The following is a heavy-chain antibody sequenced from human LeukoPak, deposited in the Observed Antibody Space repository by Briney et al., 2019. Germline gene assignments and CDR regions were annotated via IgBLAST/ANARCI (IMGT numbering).Heavy chain of an antibody. D-gene: IGHD3-3*01. V-gene: IGHV4-59*01. Sequence: KTSETLSLTCTVSGGSINSYYWSWIRQPPGKGLEWIGYIYYSGSTNYNPSLKSRVTISVDTSKNQFSLKLSSVTAADTAVYYCARSAILALDYWGQGTLVTVSS. CDR3: ARSAILALDY. J-gene: IGHJ4*02. CDR1: GGSINSYY. CDR2: IYYSGST.